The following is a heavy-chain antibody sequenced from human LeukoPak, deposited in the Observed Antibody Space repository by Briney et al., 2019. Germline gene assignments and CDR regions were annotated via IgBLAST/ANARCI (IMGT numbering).Heavy chain of an antibody. CDR2: IYSGGST. J-gene: IGHJ5*02. V-gene: IGHV3-66*01. CDR1: GFTVSSNY. CDR3: ARGGSSWYSEGGSSGWYNWFDP. Sequence: PGGSLRLSCAASGFTVSSNYMSWVRQAPGKGLEWVSVIYSGGSTYYADSVKGRFTISRDNSKNTLYLQMNSLRAEDTAVYYCARGGSSWYSEGGSSGWYNWFDPWGQGTLVTVSS. D-gene: IGHD6-13*01.